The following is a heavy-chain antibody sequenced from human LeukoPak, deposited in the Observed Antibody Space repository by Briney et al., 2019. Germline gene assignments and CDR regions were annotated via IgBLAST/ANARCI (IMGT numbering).Heavy chain of an antibody. J-gene: IGHJ6*03. D-gene: IGHD1-1*01. CDR3: AREVVRYTHTTDGYYYYMDV. Sequence: PSETLSLTCTVSGGSISSGSYYWSWIRQPTGKGLEWIGRIYTSGSTNYNPSLKSRVTISVDTSKNQFSLKLSSVTAADTAVYYCAREVVRYTHTTDGYYYYMDVWGKGTTVTVSS. V-gene: IGHV4-61*02. CDR1: GGSISSGSYY. CDR2: IYTSGST.